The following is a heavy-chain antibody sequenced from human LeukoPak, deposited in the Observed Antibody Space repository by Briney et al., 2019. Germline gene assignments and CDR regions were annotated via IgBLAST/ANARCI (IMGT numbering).Heavy chain of an antibody. CDR2: VYYRGAT. CDR3: ARQSEGYFEL. Sequence: LSETLSLTCTVSGGSISGYYWSWIRQSPGKGLEWIGFVYYRGATDYNPPLKNRVTISLDTSRSHISLNLRSVTAADTAVYYCARQSEGYFELWGRGILVTVSS. V-gene: IGHV4-59*08. CDR1: GGSISGYY. J-gene: IGHJ2*01.